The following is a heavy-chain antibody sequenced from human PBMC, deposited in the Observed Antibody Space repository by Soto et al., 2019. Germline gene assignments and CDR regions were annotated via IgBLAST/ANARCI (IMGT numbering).Heavy chain of an antibody. CDR3: ARGSGGAGSYYNWFDP. CDR1: GGAISSGAYY. Sequence: QVQLQESGPGLVKPSQTLSLSCTVSGGAISSGAYYWTWIRQHPGKGLEWIGYMYYSGSTYYNPSLQSRVTISLDKYKNQLSLRLSSLTAADTAVYYCARGSGGAGSYYNWFDPWGQGTLVTVSS. D-gene: IGHD3-10*01. J-gene: IGHJ5*02. CDR2: MYYSGST. V-gene: IGHV4-31*03.